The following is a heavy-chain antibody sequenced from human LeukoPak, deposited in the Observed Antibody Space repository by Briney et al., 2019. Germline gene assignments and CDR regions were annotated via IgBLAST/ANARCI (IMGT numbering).Heavy chain of an antibody. V-gene: IGHV3-23*01. J-gene: IGHJ4*02. CDR2: ISGSGGST. CDR3: ANVSPDSSGYYDY. D-gene: IGHD3-22*01. Sequence: GGSLRLSCAASGFTFSSDAMSWVRQAPGKGLEWVSAISGSGGSTYYADSVKGRFTISRDNSKNTLYLQMNSLRAEDTAVYYCANVSPDSSGYYDYWGQGTLVTVSS. CDR1: GFTFSSDA.